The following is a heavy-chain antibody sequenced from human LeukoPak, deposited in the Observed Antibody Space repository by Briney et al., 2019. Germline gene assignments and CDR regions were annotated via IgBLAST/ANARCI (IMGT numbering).Heavy chain of an antibody. CDR3: ARNGGNPNYYYYYGMDV. CDR2: IIPIFGTA. Sequence: SVKVSCKASGYTFTGYYMHWVRQAPGQGLEWMGGIIPIFGTANYAQKFQGRVTITADKSTSTAYMELSSLRSEDTAVYYCARNGGNPNYYYYYGMDVWGKGTTVTVSS. J-gene: IGHJ6*04. D-gene: IGHD4-23*01. CDR1: GYTFTGYY. V-gene: IGHV1-69*06.